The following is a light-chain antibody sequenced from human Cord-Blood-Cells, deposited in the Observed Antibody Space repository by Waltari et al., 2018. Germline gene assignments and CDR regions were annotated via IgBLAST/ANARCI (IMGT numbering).Light chain of an antibody. J-gene: IGKJ2*01. V-gene: IGKV3-15*01. CDR3: QQYNNWPPTYT. Sequence: EIVMTQSPATLSVSLGERATLSCRASQSVSSNLAWYQLKPGQAPRLLIYGASTRATGIPARFTGSGSGTEFTLTISSLQSEDFAVYYCQQYNNWPPTYTFGQGTKLEIK. CDR1: QSVSSN. CDR2: GAS.